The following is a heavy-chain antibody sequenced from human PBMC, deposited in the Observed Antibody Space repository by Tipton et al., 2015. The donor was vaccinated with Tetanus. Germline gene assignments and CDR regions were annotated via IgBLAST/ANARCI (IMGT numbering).Heavy chain of an antibody. Sequence: TLSLTCTVSGGSISDKKYYWGWIRQAPGKGLEWIASIYFEGSTYYSPSLKSRLTIDVDTSQNFFSLRLTSVTVADSAVYFCARVSRRNFYFDYWGPGAQVTVSS. J-gene: IGHJ4*02. V-gene: IGHV4-39*02. D-gene: IGHD2/OR15-2a*01. CDR2: IYFEGST. CDR1: GGSISDKKYY. CDR3: ARVSRRNFYFDY.